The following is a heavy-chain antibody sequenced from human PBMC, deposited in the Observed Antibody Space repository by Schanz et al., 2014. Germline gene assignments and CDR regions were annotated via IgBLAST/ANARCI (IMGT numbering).Heavy chain of an antibody. J-gene: IGHJ4*02. CDR3: ARNRGFQSFDY. V-gene: IGHV3-33*01. CDR2: VCYDGSKK. Sequence: LVESGGGVVQPGRSLRLSCAASGFTFSSYGMHWVRQVPGKGLEWVAVVCYDGSKKYYADSVKGRFTTSRDNSKNTMYLQMNSLRVEDTAVYYCARNRGFQSFDYWGRGTLVTVSS. CDR1: GFTFSSYG.